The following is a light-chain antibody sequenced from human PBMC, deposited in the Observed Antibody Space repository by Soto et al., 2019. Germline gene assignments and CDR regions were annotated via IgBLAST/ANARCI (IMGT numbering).Light chain of an antibody. CDR1: QYINTR. V-gene: IGKV3-11*01. J-gene: IGKJ1*01. Sequence: EIVFTQSPANLSSFPGDRVTLSCRASQYINTRLAWYQHRPGQAPRLLIYQTSIRAAGIPARFSASGSGTDFTLTISDVQPEDFALYYCHQRQSWPRTFGQGTKVDIK. CDR2: QTS. CDR3: HQRQSWPRT.